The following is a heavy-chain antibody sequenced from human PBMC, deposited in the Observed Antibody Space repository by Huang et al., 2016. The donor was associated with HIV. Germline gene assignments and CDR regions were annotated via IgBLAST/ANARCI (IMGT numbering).Heavy chain of an antibody. CDR1: GYTFPTVG. D-gene: IGHD3-10*01. V-gene: IGHV1-18*04. CDR2: SSPYKGMT. J-gene: IGHJ3*01. CDR3: ARSYGSGNDFLDF. Sequence: QVQLVQSGTEVRKPGASVKVSCKASGYTFPTVGITWVRQAPGQGVEWMGGSSPYKGMTEYEQKLRGRITMTKDTSTTTAYMELMTLTSDDTAVYYCARSYGSGNDFLDFWGQGTLVTVSS.